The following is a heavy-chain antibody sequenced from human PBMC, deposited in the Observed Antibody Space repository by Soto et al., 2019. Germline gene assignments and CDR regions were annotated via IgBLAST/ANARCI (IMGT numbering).Heavy chain of an antibody. CDR1: GGSISSGGYY. D-gene: IGHD6-19*01. CDR3: ARDYPRYSSGWTHYFDY. V-gene: IGHV4-31*03. Sequence: PSETLSLTCTVSGGSISSGGYYWSWIRQHPGKGLEWIGYIYYSGSTYYNPSLKSRVTISVDTSKNQFSLKLSSVTAADTAVYYCARDYPRYSSGWTHYFDYWGQGTLVTVS. CDR2: IYYSGST. J-gene: IGHJ4*02.